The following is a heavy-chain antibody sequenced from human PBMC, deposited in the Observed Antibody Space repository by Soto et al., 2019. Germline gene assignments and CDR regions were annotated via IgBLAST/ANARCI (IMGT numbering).Heavy chain of an antibody. J-gene: IGHJ4*02. CDR1: GGSFSGYY. D-gene: IGHD3-22*01. Sequence: QVQLQQWGAGLLKPSETLSLTCAVYGGSFSGYYWSWIRQPPGKGLEWIGEINHSGSTNYNPSLKSRVTIAGDTSKDQFSLKVSSVTGAGTAVYYCARARPIYDSSGYYSPGYWGQGTLVTVSS. CDR2: INHSGST. V-gene: IGHV4-34*01. CDR3: ARARPIYDSSGYYSPGY.